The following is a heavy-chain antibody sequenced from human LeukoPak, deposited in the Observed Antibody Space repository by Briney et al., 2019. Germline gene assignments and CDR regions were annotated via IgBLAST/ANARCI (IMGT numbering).Heavy chain of an antibody. D-gene: IGHD2-15*01. J-gene: IGHJ4*02. CDR2: ISNNGGYT. CDR3: AAEGQWSLVHYFNS. V-gene: IGHV3-23*01. CDR1: GFTFSSSA. Sequence: GGSLRLSCAASGFTFSSSAMSWVRQAPGKGLEWVSAISNNGGYTYYADSVQGRFTISRDNSKSTLCLQMNSLRSEDTAVYYCAAEGQWSLVHYFNSWGQGTLVTVSS.